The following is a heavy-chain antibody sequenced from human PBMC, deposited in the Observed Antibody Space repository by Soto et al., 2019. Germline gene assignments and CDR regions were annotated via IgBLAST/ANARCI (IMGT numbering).Heavy chain of an antibody. CDR1: GGSVSSGSYY. CDR3: ARGDCSGGSCYSRPYVFDY. J-gene: IGHJ4*02. D-gene: IGHD2-15*01. Sequence: QVQLQESGPGLVKPSETLSLTCTVSGGSVSSGSYYWSWIRQPPGKGLEWIGYIYYSGSTNYNPSLTSRVTISVDTSKNQFSLKLSSVTAADTAVYYCARGDCSGGSCYSRPYVFDYWGQGTLVTVSS. CDR2: IYYSGST. V-gene: IGHV4-61*01.